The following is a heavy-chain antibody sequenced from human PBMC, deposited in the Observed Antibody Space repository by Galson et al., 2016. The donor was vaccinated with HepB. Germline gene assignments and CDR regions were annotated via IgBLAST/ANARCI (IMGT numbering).Heavy chain of an antibody. J-gene: IGHJ5*02. CDR3: ARRNAGYDFWGPFDP. V-gene: IGHV3-48*02. Sequence: SLRLSCAASGFTFSVYSMNWVRQAPGKGLEWVAYISASTNTIYYADSVRGRFTVSRDNDKSSLYLQMNSLTDEDTAVYYCARRNAGYDFWGPFDPWGQGTLVTVSS. CDR1: GFTFSVYS. D-gene: IGHD3/OR15-3a*01. CDR2: ISASTNTI.